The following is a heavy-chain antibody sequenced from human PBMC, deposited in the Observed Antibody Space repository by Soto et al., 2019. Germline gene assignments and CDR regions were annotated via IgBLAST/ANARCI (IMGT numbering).Heavy chain of an antibody. V-gene: IGHV3-30*18. J-gene: IGHJ4*02. Sequence: GGSLRLSCQASGFNFDNYGMHWVRQAPGKGLEWVAVITYDGSFQYYADSVKGRFTISRDNSKNTLFLHLNTLKPEDTAVYHCAKDRVGGTFYTPLGFWGQGTLVTVS. CDR2: ITYDGSFQ. CDR1: GFNFDNYG. CDR3: AKDRVGGTFYTPLGF. D-gene: IGHD1-7*01.